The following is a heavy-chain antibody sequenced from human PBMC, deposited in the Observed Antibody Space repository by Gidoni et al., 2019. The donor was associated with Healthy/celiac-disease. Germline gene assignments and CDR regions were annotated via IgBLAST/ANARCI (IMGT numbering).Heavy chain of an antibody. V-gene: IGHV1-69*01. D-gene: IGHD4-17*01. Sequence: VQLVQSGPEVKKPASSVNVSGKASGGTFSIYAISWVRQAPGQGLEWRGGIIPIFGPANSAQKFQGRVTITADESTSTAYMELSSLRSEDTALYYCARGYGDYSDYFDYWGQGTLVTVSS. CDR3: ARGYGDYSDYFDY. J-gene: IGHJ4*02. CDR2: IIPIFGPA. CDR1: GGTFSIYA.